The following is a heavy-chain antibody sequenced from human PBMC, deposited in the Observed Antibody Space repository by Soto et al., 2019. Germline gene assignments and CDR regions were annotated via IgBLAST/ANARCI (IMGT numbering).Heavy chain of an antibody. CDR1: GDSISSYY. V-gene: IGHV4-59*12. D-gene: IGHD3-10*01. CDR2: IYYSGST. CDR3: ARSMVLGCIGYYQYPHDV. J-gene: IGHJ6*02. Sequence: SETLSLTCTVSGDSISSYYWSWIRQPPGKGLEWIGYIYYSGSTNYNPSLKSRVTISVDTSKNQFSLKLSSVTAADTAVYYCARSMVLGCIGYYQYPHDVWGQGTTDIVSS.